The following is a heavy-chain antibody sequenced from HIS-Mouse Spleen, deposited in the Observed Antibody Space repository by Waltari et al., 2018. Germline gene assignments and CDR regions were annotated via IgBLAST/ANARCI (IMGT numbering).Heavy chain of an antibody. CDR3: ATSTIAVAGFDI. CDR1: GGSFSGYY. J-gene: IGHJ3*02. D-gene: IGHD6-19*01. Sequence: QVQLQQWGAGLLKPSETLSLTCAVYGGSFSGYYWSWIRQPPGKGLAWIGEINRSGSTNYNPSLKSRVTISVDTSKNQFSLKLSSVTAADTAVYYCATSTIAVAGFDIWGQGTMVTVSS. CDR2: INRSGST. V-gene: IGHV4-34*01.